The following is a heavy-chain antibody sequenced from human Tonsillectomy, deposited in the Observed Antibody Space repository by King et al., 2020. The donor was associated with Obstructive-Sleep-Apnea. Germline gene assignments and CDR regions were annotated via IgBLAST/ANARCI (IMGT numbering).Heavy chain of an antibody. CDR1: GFTFSSYA. V-gene: IGHV3-30-3*01. J-gene: IGHJ4*02. D-gene: IGHD3-10*01. CDR3: ARGYYYGSGRTDY. Sequence: VQLVESGGGVVQPGRSLRLSCAASGFTFSSYAMHWVRQAPGKGLEWVAVILYDGSNKYYADSVKGRFTISRDNSKNTLYLQMNSLRVEDTAVYYCARGYYYGSGRTDYWGQGTLVTVSS. CDR2: ILYDGSNK.